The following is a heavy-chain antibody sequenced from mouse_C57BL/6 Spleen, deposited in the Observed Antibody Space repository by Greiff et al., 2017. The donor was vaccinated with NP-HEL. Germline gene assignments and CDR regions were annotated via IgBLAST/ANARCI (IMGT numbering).Heavy chain of an antibody. CDR2: IYPGSGNT. V-gene: IGHV1-76*01. Sequence: QVQLQQSGAELVRPGASVKLSCKASGYTFTDYYINWVKQRPGQGLEWIARIYPGSGNTYYNEKFKGKATLTAEKSSSTAYMQLSSLTSEDSAVYFCARGVYGSSYSAWFAYWGQGTLVTVSA. CDR1: GYTFTDYY. D-gene: IGHD1-1*01. CDR3: ARGVYGSSYSAWFAY. J-gene: IGHJ3*01.